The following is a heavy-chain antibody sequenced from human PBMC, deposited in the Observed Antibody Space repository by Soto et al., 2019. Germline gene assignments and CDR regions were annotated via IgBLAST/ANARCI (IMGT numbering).Heavy chain of an antibody. J-gene: IGHJ4*02. CDR1: GGSLRSGSYY. D-gene: IGHD3-22*01. V-gene: IGHV4-61*01. Sequence: QVQLQESGPGLLKTSETLSLTCTVSGGSLRSGSYYWSWIRQPPGKGLEWIGYIYHGGATTYNHSRKSLATLAVDPSKNQSFTKVNSVTGADTAVYFSASDSSGPHDYWCQVTPGTVSS. CDR3: ASDSSGPHDY. CDR2: IYHGGAT.